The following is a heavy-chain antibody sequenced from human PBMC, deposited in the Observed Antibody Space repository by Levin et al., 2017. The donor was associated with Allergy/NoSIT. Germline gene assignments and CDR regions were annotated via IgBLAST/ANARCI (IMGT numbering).Heavy chain of an antibody. Sequence: ASVNVSCKASGYTFSSYGISWVRQAPGQGLEWIGWISAYNGNTKYAQKLQGRVSMTTDTSTSTAYMELRSLRSDDTAVYYCARVGHYGDYYDYWGQGTLVTVSS. V-gene: IGHV1-18*01. CDR1: GYTFSSYG. J-gene: IGHJ4*02. CDR3: ARVGHYGDYYDY. D-gene: IGHD4-17*01. CDR2: ISAYNGNT.